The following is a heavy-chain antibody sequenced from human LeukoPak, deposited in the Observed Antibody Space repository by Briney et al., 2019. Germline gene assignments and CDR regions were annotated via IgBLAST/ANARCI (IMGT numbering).Heavy chain of an antibody. D-gene: IGHD1-20*01. CDR1: GGSFSGYY. V-gene: IGHV4-34*01. CDR3: ASLTGTTDYYYYYMDV. J-gene: IGHJ6*03. CDR2: INHSGST. Sequence: PSETLSLTCAVYGGSFSGYYWSWIRQPPGKGLEWIGEINHSGSTNYNPSLKSRVTISVDTSKNQFSLKLSSVTAADTAVYYCASLTGTTDYYYYYMDVWGKGTTVTVSS.